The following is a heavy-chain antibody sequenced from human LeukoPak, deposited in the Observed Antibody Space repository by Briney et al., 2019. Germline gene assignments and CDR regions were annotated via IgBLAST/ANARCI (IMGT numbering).Heavy chain of an antibody. Sequence: PGGSLRLSCAASGFTFSNTAMNWVRQAPGKGLEWVSTISSSGSSTYYADSVKGRFTISRDNSKNTLYLQMNSLRADDTAVYYCAKDYYDIWSGFDYWGQGTLVTVSS. V-gene: IGHV3-23*01. CDR3: AKDYYDIWSGFDY. J-gene: IGHJ4*02. CDR1: GFTFSNTA. CDR2: ISSSGSST. D-gene: IGHD3-3*01.